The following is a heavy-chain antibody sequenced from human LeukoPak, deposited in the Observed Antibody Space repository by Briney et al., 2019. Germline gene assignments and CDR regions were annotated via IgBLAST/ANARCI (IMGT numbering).Heavy chain of an antibody. CDR2: IYHSGVT. D-gene: IGHD5-18*01. Sequence: PSETLSLTCTVSGASVSSSGYYWSWIRQYPGKGLEWIGYIYHSGVTNYNPSLKSRLSISVDTSKNQFSLKLSSVTAADTAVYYCARERTSGYSYGYVDYWGQGTLVTVSS. J-gene: IGHJ4*02. V-gene: IGHV4-31*03. CDR3: ARERTSGYSYGYVDY. CDR1: GASVSSSGYY.